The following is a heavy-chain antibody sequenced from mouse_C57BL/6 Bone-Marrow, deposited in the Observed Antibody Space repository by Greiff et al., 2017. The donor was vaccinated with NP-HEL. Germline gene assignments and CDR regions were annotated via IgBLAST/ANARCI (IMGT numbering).Heavy chain of an antibody. Sequence: VQLQQSGAELARPGASVKLSCKASGYTFTSYGISWVKQRTGQGLEWIGEIYPRSGNTYYNEKFKGKATLTADKSSSTAYMELRSLTSEDSAVYVCARGVYYGSSLYYFDYWGQGTTLTVSS. V-gene: IGHV1-81*01. CDR3: ARGVYYGSSLYYFDY. CDR1: GYTFTSYG. J-gene: IGHJ2*01. CDR2: IYPRSGNT. D-gene: IGHD1-1*01.